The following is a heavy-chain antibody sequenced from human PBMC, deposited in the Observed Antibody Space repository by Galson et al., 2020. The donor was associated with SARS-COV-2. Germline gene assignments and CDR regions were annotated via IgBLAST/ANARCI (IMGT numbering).Heavy chain of an antibody. V-gene: IGHV3-23*01. CDR2: ISGRDSP. CDR1: GFSFSNFA. Sequence: GESLKISCAASGFSFSNFAVTWVRQAPGKGLEWVSSISGRDSPYYVDSVKGRFTISRDNSKSTVYLQMSSLTGEDTAVYYCAKGVAAHYYYMVVWGKGTTVTVSS. CDR3: AKGVAAHYYYMVV. D-gene: IGHD3-3*01. J-gene: IGHJ6*03.